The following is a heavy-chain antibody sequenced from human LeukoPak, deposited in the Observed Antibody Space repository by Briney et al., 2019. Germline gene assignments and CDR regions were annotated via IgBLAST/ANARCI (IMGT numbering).Heavy chain of an antibody. CDR2: VSNDGNNK. CDR1: GFTFSTYS. CDR3: ARDYIVPAGPYQFDY. D-gene: IGHD2-2*01. Sequence: GGSLRLSCAASGFTFSTYSMHWVRQAPGKGLEWLAVVSNDGNNKYYADSVKGRFTISRDNSKNTLYLRIDSLRVDDTAVYYCARDYIVPAGPYQFDYWGQGTLVTVSS. V-gene: IGHV3-30-3*01. J-gene: IGHJ4*02.